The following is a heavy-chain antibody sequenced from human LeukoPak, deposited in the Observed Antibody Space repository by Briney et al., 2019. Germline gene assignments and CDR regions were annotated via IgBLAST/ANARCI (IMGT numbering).Heavy chain of an antibody. CDR3: AKDVGGRPYYFDY. J-gene: IGHJ4*02. V-gene: IGHV3-23*01. CDR2: ISGSGGST. CDR1: GFTFSSYA. D-gene: IGHD3-10*01. Sequence: GGSLRLSCAASGFTFSSYAMSWVRQAPGKGLEWVSAISGSGGSTYYADSVKGRFTISRDNSKNTLYLQVNSLRAEDTAVYYCAKDVGGRPYYFDYWGQGTLVTVSS.